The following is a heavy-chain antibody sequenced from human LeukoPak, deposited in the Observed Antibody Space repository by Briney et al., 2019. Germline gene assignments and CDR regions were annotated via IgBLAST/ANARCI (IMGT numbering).Heavy chain of an antibody. CDR1: GFTFSSYS. J-gene: IGHJ4*02. D-gene: IGHD6-13*01. V-gene: IGHV3-48*04. Sequence: GGSLRLSCAAYGFTFSSYSMNWVRQAPGKGLEWVSYISSSSSTIYYADSVKGRFTISRDNAKNSLYLQMNSLRAEDTAVYYCARGELAGGFDYWGQGTLVTVSS. CDR3: ARGELAGGFDY. CDR2: ISSSSSTI.